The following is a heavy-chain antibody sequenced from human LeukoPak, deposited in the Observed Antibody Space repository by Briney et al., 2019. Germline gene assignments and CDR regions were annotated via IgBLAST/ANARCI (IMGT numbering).Heavy chain of an antibody. D-gene: IGHD3-3*01. CDR1: GFTLSNHW. CDR3: AKVGYYDFWSGYYLMAYFDY. CDR2: ISGSGGST. J-gene: IGHJ4*02. V-gene: IGHV3-23*01. Sequence: GGSLRLSCAASGFTLSNHWMHWVRQAPGKGLEWVSAISGSGGSTYYADSVKGRFTISRDNSKNTLYLQMNSLRAEDTAVYYCAKVGYYDFWSGYYLMAYFDYWGQGTLVTVSS.